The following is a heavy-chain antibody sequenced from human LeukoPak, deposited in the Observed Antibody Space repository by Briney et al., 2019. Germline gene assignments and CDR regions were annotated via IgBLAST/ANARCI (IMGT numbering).Heavy chain of an antibody. CDR1: GFTFSSYW. D-gene: IGHD1-7*01. CDR2: IKQDGSEK. CDR3: ARGGKYNWNYAGWFDP. Sequence: GGSLRLSCAASGFTFSSYWMSWVRQAPGKGLEWVANIKQDGSEKYYVDSVKGRFTISRDNAKNSLYLQMNSLRAEDTAVYYCARGGKYNWNYAGWFDPWGQGTLVTVSS. J-gene: IGHJ5*02. V-gene: IGHV3-7*01.